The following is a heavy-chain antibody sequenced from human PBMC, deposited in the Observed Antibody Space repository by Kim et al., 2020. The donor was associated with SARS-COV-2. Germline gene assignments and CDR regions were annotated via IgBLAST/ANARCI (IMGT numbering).Heavy chain of an antibody. V-gene: IGHV3-11*06. D-gene: IGHD1-7*01. Sequence: GRFTISRDNAKNSLYLKMNSLGAEDTAVYYCARDRLALRYNWNYGDAFDIWGQGTMVTVSS. J-gene: IGHJ3*02. CDR3: ARDRLALRYNWNYGDAFDI.